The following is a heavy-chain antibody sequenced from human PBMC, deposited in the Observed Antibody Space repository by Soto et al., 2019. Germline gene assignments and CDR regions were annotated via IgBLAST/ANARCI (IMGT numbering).Heavy chain of an antibody. V-gene: IGHV3-53*04. D-gene: IGHD3-3*01. Sequence: RGSLRLSWAASGFIVSSNYMSWVRQAPGKGLEWVSVIYSGGSTYYADSVKGRFTISRHNSKNTLYLQMNSLRAEDTAVYYCARENIRPYDFWICYLDYWGQGTLVSVSS. CDR2: IYSGGST. CDR3: ARENIRPYDFWICYLDY. J-gene: IGHJ4*02. CDR1: GFIVSSNY.